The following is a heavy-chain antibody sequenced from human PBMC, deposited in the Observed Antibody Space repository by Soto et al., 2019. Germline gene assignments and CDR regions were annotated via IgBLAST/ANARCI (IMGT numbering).Heavy chain of an antibody. J-gene: IGHJ6*03. CDR1: GFTFSTYG. V-gene: IGHV3-30*18. Sequence: GGSLRLSCAASGFTFSTYGMHWVRQAPGKGLEWVASISYDGSNKYYADSMKGRFTISRDNSKNTLYLQMNSLRAEDTAVYYCAKEGIHEGAYYYYYYHMDVWGKGTTVTVSS. CDR3: AKEGIHEGAYYYYYYHMDV. CDR2: ISYDGSNK.